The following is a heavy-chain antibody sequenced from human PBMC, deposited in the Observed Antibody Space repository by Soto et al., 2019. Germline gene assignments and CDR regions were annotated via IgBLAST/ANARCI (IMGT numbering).Heavy chain of an antibody. D-gene: IGHD2-15*01. CDR2: IGPYNGNT. CDR1: GYTFNNYG. CDR3: ARCYCSVGSCYTCWHFDL. J-gene: IGHJ2*01. V-gene: IGHV1-18*01. Sequence: QVRLVQSGAEMKKPGASVKVSCKASGYTFNNYGISWVRQAPGQGLEWMGWIGPYNGNTDHAQNFQGRVTMTTDTSTNTAYMELRSLRSDDTALYYCARCYCSVGSCYTCWHFDLWGRGTLVTVSS.